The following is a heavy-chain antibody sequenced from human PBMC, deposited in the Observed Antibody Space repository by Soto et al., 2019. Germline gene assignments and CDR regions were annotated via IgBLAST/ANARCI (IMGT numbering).Heavy chain of an antibody. Sequence: GESLKISCKGSGYSFTSYWIGWVRQMPGKGLEWMGIIYPGDSDTRYSPSFQGQVTISADKSIGTAYLQWSSLKASDTAMYYCARQVGDYGFFYYYGMDVWGQGTTVTVSS. D-gene: IGHD4-17*01. CDR3: ARQVGDYGFFYYYGMDV. CDR2: IYPGDSDT. J-gene: IGHJ6*02. CDR1: GYSFTSYW. V-gene: IGHV5-51*01.